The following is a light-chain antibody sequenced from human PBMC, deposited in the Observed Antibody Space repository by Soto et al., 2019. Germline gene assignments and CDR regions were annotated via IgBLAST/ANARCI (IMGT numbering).Light chain of an antibody. CDR3: QQSYSTPYT. CDR1: QSINSY. Sequence: DIQMTQSPSSLSASVGDRVTITCRASQSINSYLNWYQQKPGKVPNLLIYGASSLQSGVTSRFSGSGSGTDFTLTISSLQPEDFATYYCQQSYSTPYTFGQGTKLEIK. V-gene: IGKV1-39*01. J-gene: IGKJ2*01. CDR2: GAS.